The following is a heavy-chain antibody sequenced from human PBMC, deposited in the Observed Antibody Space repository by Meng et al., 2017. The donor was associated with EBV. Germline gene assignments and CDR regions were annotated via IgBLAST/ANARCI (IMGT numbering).Heavy chain of an antibody. CDR2: IYYSGST. D-gene: IGHD3-3*01. Sequence: QVQLQESGPGLVKPSETLSLTCPVPGGSISSYYWSWIRQPPGKGLEWIGYIYYSGSTNYNPSLKSRVTISVDTSKNQFSLKLSSVTAADTAVYYCARTFRGIDFWSGYPAYFDYWGPGTLVTVSS. CDR3: ARTFRGIDFWSGYPAYFDY. CDR1: GGSISSYY. V-gene: IGHV4-59*01. J-gene: IGHJ4*02.